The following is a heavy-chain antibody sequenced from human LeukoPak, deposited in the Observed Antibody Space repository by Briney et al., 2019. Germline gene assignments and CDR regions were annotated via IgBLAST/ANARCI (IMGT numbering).Heavy chain of an antibody. CDR3: ARDHYGDYPAFDY. Sequence: ASVKVSCKASGDTFSSYAISWVRQAPGQGLEWMGRIIPILGIANYAQKFQGRVTITADKSTSTAYMELSSLRSEDTAVYYCARDHYGDYPAFDYWGQGTLVTVSS. V-gene: IGHV1-69*04. CDR2: IIPILGIA. J-gene: IGHJ4*02. D-gene: IGHD4-17*01. CDR1: GDTFSSYA.